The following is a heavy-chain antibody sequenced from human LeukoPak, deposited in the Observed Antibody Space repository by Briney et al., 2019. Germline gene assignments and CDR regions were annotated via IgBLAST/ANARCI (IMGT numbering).Heavy chain of an antibody. CDR2: ISAYNGNT. V-gene: IGHV1-18*01. CDR1: GYTCTSYG. Sequence: ASVKVSFKASGYTCTSYGISWVRHAPGQGLEWMGWISAYNGNTNYAQKLHGRVTMTTDTSTSTAYLEQRSLMSDDTAVYYCARARGPDLDPWGQGTLVTVSS. D-gene: IGHD3-10*01. J-gene: IGHJ5*02. CDR3: ARARGPDLDP.